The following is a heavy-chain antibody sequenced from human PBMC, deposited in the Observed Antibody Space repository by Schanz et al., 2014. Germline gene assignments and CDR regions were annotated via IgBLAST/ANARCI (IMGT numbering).Heavy chain of an antibody. J-gene: IGHJ4*02. CDR3: VRDSFFAFDY. Sequence: EVKLLESGGTLVRPGGSLRLSCVASGFAFSSFAMTWVRQAPGRGLEWVANIKHDGSVKDYVDSVKGRFTMSRDNAKNSVFLQMNSLRAEDTAVYYCVRDSFFAFDYWGQGTLVTVSS. CDR1: GFAFSSFA. V-gene: IGHV3-7*01. CDR2: IKHDGSVK. D-gene: IGHD3-3*01.